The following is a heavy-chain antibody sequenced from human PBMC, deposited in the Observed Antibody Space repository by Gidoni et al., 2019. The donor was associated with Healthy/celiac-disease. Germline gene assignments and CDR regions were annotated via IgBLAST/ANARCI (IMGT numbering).Heavy chain of an antibody. J-gene: IGHJ3*02. D-gene: IGHD6-13*01. CDR1: GFTFSSYG. CDR2: ISYDGSNK. CDR3: ARAQRAGSWYESGAFDI. Sequence: QVQLVESGGVVVQPGRSLRLSCAASGFTFSSYGMHWVRQAPGKGLEWVAVISYDGSNKYYADSVKGRFTISRDNSKNTLYLQRNSLRAEDTAVYYWARAQRAGSWYESGAFDIWGQGTMVTVSS. V-gene: IGHV3-30-3*01.